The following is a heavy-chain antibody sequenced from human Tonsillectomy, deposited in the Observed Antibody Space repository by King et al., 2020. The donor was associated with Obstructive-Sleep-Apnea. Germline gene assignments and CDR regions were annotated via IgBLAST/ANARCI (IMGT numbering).Heavy chain of an antibody. CDR1: GGSISSGDYY. Sequence: QLQESGPGLVKPSQTLSLTCTVSGGSISSGDYYWSWIRQPPGKGLEWIGDIYYSGSTSYNPSLKSRVSISVDTSKNQFSLKLSSVTAADTAVYYCARVVRSNWFDPWGQGTLVTVSS. CDR2: IYYSGST. J-gene: IGHJ5*02. V-gene: IGHV4-30-4*01. CDR3: ARVVRSNWFDP.